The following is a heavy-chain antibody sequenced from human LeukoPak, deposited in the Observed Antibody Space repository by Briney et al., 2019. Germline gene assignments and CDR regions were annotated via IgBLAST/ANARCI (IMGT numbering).Heavy chain of an antibody. Sequence: PGGSLRLSCAASGFTFSSYSMNWVRQAPGKGLEWVSSISSSSSYIYHADSVKGRFTISRDNAKNSLYLQMNSLRAEDTAVYYCARGVSGYAGDDYWGQGTLVTVSS. V-gene: IGHV3-21*01. CDR3: ARGVSGYAGDDY. J-gene: IGHJ4*02. CDR1: GFTFSSYS. CDR2: ISSSSSYI. D-gene: IGHD5-12*01.